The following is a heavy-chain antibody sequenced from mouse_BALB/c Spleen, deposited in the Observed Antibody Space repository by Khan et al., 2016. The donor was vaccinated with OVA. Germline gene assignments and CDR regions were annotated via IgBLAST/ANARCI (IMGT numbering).Heavy chain of an antibody. CDR1: GYTFTDYA. CDR3: TRGSGKFRFAY. J-gene: IGHJ3*01. Sequence: QVQLQQSGAELVRPGVSVKISCKGSGYTFTDYAMHWVKQSHSRSLEWIGVISTSYGDATYNQKFKGKATMTVDKSSTTAYMELARLTSEDSAIYYCTRGSGKFRFAYWGQGTLVTVSA. V-gene: IGHV1S137*01. CDR2: ISTSYGDA. D-gene: IGHD1-3*01.